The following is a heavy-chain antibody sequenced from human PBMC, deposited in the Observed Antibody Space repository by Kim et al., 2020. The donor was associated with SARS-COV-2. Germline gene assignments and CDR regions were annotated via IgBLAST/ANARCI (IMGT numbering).Heavy chain of an antibody. V-gene: IGHV6-1*01. CDR3: ARENGVVAGYYYFDY. D-gene: IGHD2-8*01. J-gene: IGHJ4*02. Sequence: VSVKSLLTINPDTSQNQFSLQLNSVTPEDTAVYYCARENGVVAGYYYFDYWGQGTLVTVSS.